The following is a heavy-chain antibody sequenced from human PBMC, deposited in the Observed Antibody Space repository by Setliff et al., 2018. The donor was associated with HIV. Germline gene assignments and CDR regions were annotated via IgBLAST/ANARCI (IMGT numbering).Heavy chain of an antibody. J-gene: IGHJ6*03. Sequence: ASVKVSCKASGYTLTNYGISWVRQAPGQGLEWMGWISADNGDTNYPQKLQGRVTMTTDTSTSTAYMELRSLRSDDTAVYYCARVIDYGVLYWSYYMDVWGKGTTFTVS. V-gene: IGHV1-18*01. D-gene: IGHD4-17*01. CDR2: ISADNGDT. CDR3: ARVIDYGVLYWSYYMDV. CDR1: GYTLTNYG.